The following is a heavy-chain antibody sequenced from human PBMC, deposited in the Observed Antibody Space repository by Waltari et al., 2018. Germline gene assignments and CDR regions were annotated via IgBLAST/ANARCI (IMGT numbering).Heavy chain of an antibody. CDR2: IYYSGST. CDR1: GGSISSYY. J-gene: IGHJ4*02. Sequence: QVQLQESGPGLVKPSETLSLTCTVSGGSISSYYWSWIRQPPGKGLEWIGYIYYSGSTNYNPSLKSRVTISVDTSKNQFSLKLSSVTAADTAVYYCASRDGYKGTVDYWGQGTLVTVSS. CDR3: ASRDGYKGTVDY. D-gene: IGHD5-12*01. V-gene: IGHV4-59*01.